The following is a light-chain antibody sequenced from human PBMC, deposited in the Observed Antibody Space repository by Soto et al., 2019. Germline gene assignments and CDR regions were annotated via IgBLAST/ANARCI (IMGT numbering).Light chain of an antibody. CDR1: QSLLHSNGYNY. Sequence: DIVMTQFPLSLPVTPGEPASISCRSSQSLLHSNGYNYLDWYLQKPGQSPQLLIYLGSNRASGVPDRFSGSGSGTDFTLKISRVEAEDVGVYYCMQALQTPLLTFGGGTKVDIK. CDR3: MQALQTPLLT. V-gene: IGKV2-28*01. J-gene: IGKJ4*01. CDR2: LGS.